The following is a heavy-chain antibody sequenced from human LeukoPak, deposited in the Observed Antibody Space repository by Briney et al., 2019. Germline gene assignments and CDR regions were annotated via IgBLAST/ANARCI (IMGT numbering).Heavy chain of an antibody. V-gene: IGHV1-2*02. CDR1: GYTFTGCY. CDR2: INPNSGGT. D-gene: IGHD3-16*01. Sequence: GASVKVSCKASGYTFTGCYMHWVRQAPGQGLEWMGWINPNSGGTNYAQKFQGRVTMTRDTSISTAYMELSRLRSDDTAVYYCARLGVRTRGAFDIWGQGTMVTVSS. CDR3: ARLGVRTRGAFDI. J-gene: IGHJ3*02.